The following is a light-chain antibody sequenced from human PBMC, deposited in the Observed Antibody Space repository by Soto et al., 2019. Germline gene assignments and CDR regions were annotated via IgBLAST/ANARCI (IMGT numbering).Light chain of an antibody. CDR2: EVS. V-gene: IGKV2D-26*02. J-gene: IGKJ4*01. Sequence: EILMTQTPLSLSFTPGEQASMSCRSSRSLLHSDGYTCLYWFLQKAGQSPQLLMFEVSNRFSGVPERCSGSGSGTDFTLTLSRVEAEDVGVYYCMQDAQDPPSFGGGTKVEIK. CDR3: MQDAQDPPS. CDR1: RSLLHSDGYTC.